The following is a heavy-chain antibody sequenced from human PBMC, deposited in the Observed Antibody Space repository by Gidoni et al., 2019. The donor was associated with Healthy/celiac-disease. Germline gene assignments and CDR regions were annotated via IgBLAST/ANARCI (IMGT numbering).Heavy chain of an antibody. CDR1: GFTFEDYA. D-gene: IGHD5-18*01. CDR2: ISWNSGSI. J-gene: IGHJ4*02. V-gene: IGHV3-9*01. Sequence: EVQLVESGGGLVQPGRSLRLSCAAAGFTFEDYAIHWVRQAPGKGLKWVSGISWNSGSIGYADSVKGRFTISRDNAKNSLYLQMNSLRAEDTALYYCAKDKGVYSYGFSFDYWGQGTLVTVSS. CDR3: AKDKGVYSYGFSFDY.